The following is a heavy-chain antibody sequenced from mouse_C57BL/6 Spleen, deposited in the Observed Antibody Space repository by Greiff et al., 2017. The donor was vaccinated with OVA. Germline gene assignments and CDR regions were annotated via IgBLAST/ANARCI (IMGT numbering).Heavy chain of an antibody. CDR2: IDPSDSYT. CDR1: GYTFTSYW. V-gene: IGHV1-59*01. Sequence: QVQLQQPGAELVRPGTSVKLSCKASGYTFTSYWMHWVKQRPGQGLEWIGVIDPSDSYTNYNQKFKGKATLTVDTSSSTAYMQLSSLTSEDSAVYYCARSYYGSSRDYWGQGTTLTVSS. J-gene: IGHJ2*01. D-gene: IGHD1-1*01. CDR3: ARSYYGSSRDY.